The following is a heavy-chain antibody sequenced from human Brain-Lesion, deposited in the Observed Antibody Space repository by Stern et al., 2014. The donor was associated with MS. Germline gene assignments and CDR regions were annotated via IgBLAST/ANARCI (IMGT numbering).Heavy chain of an antibody. CDR3: AEGGSYGFVY. V-gene: IGHV1-45*02. Sequence: QVQLVQSGAEVKKTGSSVKVSCQASGNTFTNRYLHWVRQAPGPALEWMGWITPFTGNTNYAQNFQDRVTITMDRSMSTAYMDLSSLRSDDTAIYFCAEGGSYGFVYWGQGTLVTVSS. D-gene: IGHD4-17*01. CDR1: GNTFTNRY. J-gene: IGHJ4*02. CDR2: ITPFTGNT.